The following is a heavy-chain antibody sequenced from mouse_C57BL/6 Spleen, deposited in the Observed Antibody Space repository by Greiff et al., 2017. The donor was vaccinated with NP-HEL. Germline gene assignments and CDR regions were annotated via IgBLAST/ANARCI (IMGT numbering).Heavy chain of an antibody. CDR1: GFTFSDYG. CDR3: ARGLRLDYYAMDY. CDR2: ISSGSSTI. D-gene: IGHD3-2*02. J-gene: IGHJ4*01. Sequence: DVKLVESGGGLVKPGGSLKLSCAASGFTFSDYGMHWVRQAPEKGLEWVAYISSGSSTIYYADTVKGRFTISRDNAKNTLFLQMTSLRSEDTAMYYCARGLRLDYYAMDYWGQGTSVTVSS. V-gene: IGHV5-17*01.